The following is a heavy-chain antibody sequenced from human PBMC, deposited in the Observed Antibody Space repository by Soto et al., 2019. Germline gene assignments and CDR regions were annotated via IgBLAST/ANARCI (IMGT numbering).Heavy chain of an antibody. D-gene: IGHD3-3*01. J-gene: IGHJ6*02. CDR1: GYSFTSYW. Sequence: PGESLKISCKGSGYSFTSYWISWVRQMPGKGLEWMGRIDPSDSYTNYSPSFQGHVTISADKSISTAYLQWSSLKASDTGMYYCARQPSSTIFGVVTHYYGMDVWGQGTTVTVSS. CDR3: ARQPSSTIFGVVTHYYGMDV. CDR2: IDPSDSYT. V-gene: IGHV5-10-1*01.